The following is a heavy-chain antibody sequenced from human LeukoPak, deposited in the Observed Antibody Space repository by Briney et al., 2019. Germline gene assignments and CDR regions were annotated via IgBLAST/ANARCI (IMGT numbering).Heavy chain of an antibody. V-gene: IGHV3-74*01. J-gene: IGHJ4*02. D-gene: IGHD3/OR15-3a*01. CDR2: VSSDGSRT. Sequence: GGSLRLSCAASGVSFSTTWMHWVRQAPGTGLMWVSHVSSDGSRTYADSVKGRFTVSRDNNKDMVYRQMSSLRAEDTAVYYCATDGADGLTHWGQGTLVTVSS. CDR1: GVSFSTTW. CDR3: ATDGADGLTH.